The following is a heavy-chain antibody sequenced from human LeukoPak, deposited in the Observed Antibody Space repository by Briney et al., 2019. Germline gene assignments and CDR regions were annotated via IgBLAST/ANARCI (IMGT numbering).Heavy chain of an antibody. D-gene: IGHD5-24*01. Sequence: PGRSLRLSCAASGFTFSSYAMHWVRQAPGKGLERVAVISYDGSNKYYADSVKGRFTISRDNSKNTLYLQMNSLRAEDTAVYYCARDVEMATDYWGQGTLVTVSS. CDR3: ARDVEMATDY. CDR1: GFTFSSYA. V-gene: IGHV3-30-3*01. CDR2: ISYDGSNK. J-gene: IGHJ4*02.